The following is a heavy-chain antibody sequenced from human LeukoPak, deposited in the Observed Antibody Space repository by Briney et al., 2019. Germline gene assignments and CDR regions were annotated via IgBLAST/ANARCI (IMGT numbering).Heavy chain of an antibody. V-gene: IGHV1-2*02. Sequence: ASVKVSCKASGYTFTDYYIHWVRQAPGQGLEWMAWIDPNSGATNYAQKFQGRVTMTRDTSISTAYMVLNRLRSDDTAVYYCAREYYYGSGNYYNRIDYWGQGTLVTVSS. J-gene: IGHJ4*02. CDR2: IDPNSGAT. CDR3: AREYYYGSGNYYNRIDY. D-gene: IGHD3-10*01. CDR1: GYTFTDYY.